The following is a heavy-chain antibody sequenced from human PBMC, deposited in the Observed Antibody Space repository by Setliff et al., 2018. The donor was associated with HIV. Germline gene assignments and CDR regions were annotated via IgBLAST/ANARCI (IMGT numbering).Heavy chain of an antibody. CDR2: IRSKAYGETT. J-gene: IGHJ4*02. Sequence: GGSLRLSCTASGFTFGDYAMSWVRQAPGKGLEWVGFIRSKAYGETTDYVAPVKGRFTISRDDSENTLFLQMNSLKIEDTAIYYCTTEAYCSSNSCPSAFDLWGQGTLVTVSS. CDR3: TTEAYCSSNSCPSAFDL. V-gene: IGHV3-49*04. CDR1: GFTFGDYA. D-gene: IGHD2-2*01.